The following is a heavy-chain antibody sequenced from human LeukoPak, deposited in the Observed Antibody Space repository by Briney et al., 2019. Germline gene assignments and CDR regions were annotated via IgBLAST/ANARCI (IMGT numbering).Heavy chain of an antibody. D-gene: IGHD3-22*01. V-gene: IGHV3-11*01. J-gene: IGHJ4*02. CDR1: GFTFSDYY. CDR3: ARLDYYDSSGYPDSDY. CDR2: ISSSGSTI. Sequence: GGSLRLSCAASGFTFSDYYMSWIRQAPGKGLEWVSYISSSGSTIYYADSVKGRSTISRDNAKNSLYLQMNSLRAEDTAVYYCARLDYYDSSGYPDSDYWGQGTLVTVSS.